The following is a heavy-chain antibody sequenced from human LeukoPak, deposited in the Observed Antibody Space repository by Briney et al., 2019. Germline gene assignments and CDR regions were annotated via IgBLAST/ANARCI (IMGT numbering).Heavy chain of an antibody. CDR1: GFTFSSYS. J-gene: IGHJ4*02. Sequence: GGSLRLSCAASGFTFSSYSMNWVRQAPGKGLEWVSSISSSSSYIYYADSVKGRFTISRDNAKNSLYLQMNSLRAEDTAVYYCARDVTVTRIDYWGQGTLVTVSS. CDR2: ISSSSSYI. V-gene: IGHV3-21*01. D-gene: IGHD4-17*01. CDR3: ARDVTVTRIDY.